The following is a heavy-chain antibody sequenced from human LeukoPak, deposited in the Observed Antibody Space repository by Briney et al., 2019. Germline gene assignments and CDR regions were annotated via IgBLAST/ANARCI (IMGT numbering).Heavy chain of an antibody. J-gene: IGHJ4*02. V-gene: IGHV3-64*01. CDR2: ISSNGGST. Sequence: GGSLRLSRAASGFTFSRYAMHCVSQALGKGLEYVSAISSNGGSTYYANSVKGRFTISRDNSKNTLYLQMGSLRAEDMAVYYCARVKWLRSGLDYWGQGTLVTVSS. D-gene: IGHD5-12*01. CDR3: ARVKWLRSGLDY. CDR1: GFTFSRYA.